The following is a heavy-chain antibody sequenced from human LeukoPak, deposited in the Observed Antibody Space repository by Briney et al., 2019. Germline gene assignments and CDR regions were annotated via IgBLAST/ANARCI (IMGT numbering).Heavy chain of an antibody. V-gene: IGHV3-23*01. D-gene: IGHD3-10*01. CDR1: GFTFSSYA. CDR3: ARAITMVRGVRHYYYYYGMDV. CDR2: ISGSGGSA. Sequence: GGSLRLSCAASGFTFSSYAMSWVRQAPGKGLEWVSAISGSGGSAYYADSVKGRFTISRDNSKNTLYLQMNSLRAEDTAVCYCARAITMVRGVRHYYYYYGMDVWGQGTTVTVSS. J-gene: IGHJ6*02.